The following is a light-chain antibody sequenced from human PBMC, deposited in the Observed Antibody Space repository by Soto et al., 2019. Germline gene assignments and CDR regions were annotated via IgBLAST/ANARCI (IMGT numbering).Light chain of an antibody. CDR3: ETGDSHTQV. Sequence: QSVLTQSSSASASLGSSVKLTCTLSSGHSSFLIAWHQQQPGKAPRYLMRLEGSGNYNKGSGVPDRFSGSSSGADRYLTISNLQYDDEADYYCETGDSHTQVFGGGTKLTVL. V-gene: IGLV4-60*02. CDR2: LEGSGNY. CDR1: SGHSSFL. J-gene: IGLJ3*02.